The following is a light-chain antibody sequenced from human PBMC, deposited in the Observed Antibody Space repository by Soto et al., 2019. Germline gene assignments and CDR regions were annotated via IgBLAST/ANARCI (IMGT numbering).Light chain of an antibody. V-gene: IGKV1-5*01. CDR2: DAS. Sequence: QGTDWPLNLRESLGGGGAKTWGATQSISSWLAWYQQKPGKAPKLLIYDASSLESGVPSRFSGSGSGTEFTLTIASLQPDDFATYYCQQYETFSGTFGPGTKVDIK. J-gene: IGKJ1*01. CDR1: QSISSW. CDR3: QQYETFSGT.